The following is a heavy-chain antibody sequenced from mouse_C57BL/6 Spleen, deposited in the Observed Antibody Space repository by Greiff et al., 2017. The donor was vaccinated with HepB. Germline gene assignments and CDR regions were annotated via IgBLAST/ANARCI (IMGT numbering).Heavy chain of an antibody. J-gene: IGHJ3*01. CDR1: GFTFSDYG. CDR3: AKTRGFAY. D-gene: IGHD3-3*01. CDR2: ISSGSSTI. V-gene: IGHV5-17*01. Sequence: DVHLVESGGGLVKPGGSLKLSCAASGFTFSDYGMHWVRQAPEKGLEWVAYISSGSSTIYYADTVKGRFTISRDNAKNTLFLQMTSLRSEDTAMYYCAKTRGFAYWGQGTLVTVSS.